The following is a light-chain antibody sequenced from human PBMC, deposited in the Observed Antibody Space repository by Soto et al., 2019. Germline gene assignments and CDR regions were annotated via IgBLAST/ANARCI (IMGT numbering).Light chain of an antibody. J-gene: IGKJ2*01. CDR2: KVS. V-gene: IGKV2-30*01. CDR3: MQGTHWPPT. Sequence: DVVMTQSPLSLPVTLGQPASISCRSSQSLVYSDGNTYLNWFQQRPGQSQRRLIYKVSIRDSGVPVRFSGSGSGTDFTLKISRVEAEDVGVYYCMQGTHWPPTFGQGTKMEIK. CDR1: QSLVYSDGNTY.